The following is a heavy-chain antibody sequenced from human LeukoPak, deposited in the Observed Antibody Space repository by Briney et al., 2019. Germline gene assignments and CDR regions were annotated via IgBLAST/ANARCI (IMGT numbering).Heavy chain of an antibody. J-gene: IGHJ6*04. CDR1: GFTFSSYE. Sequence: GGSLRLSCAASGFTFSSYEMNWVRQAPGKGLEWVSYISSSGSTIYYADSVKGRLTISRDNAKNSLYLQMNSMRAEDTAVYYCAELGITMIGGVWGKGTTVTISS. CDR3: AELGITMIGGV. CDR2: ISSSGSTI. V-gene: IGHV3-48*03. D-gene: IGHD3-10*02.